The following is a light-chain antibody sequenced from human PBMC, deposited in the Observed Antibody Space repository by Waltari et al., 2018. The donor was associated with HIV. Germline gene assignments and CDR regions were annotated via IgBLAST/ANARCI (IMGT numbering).Light chain of an antibody. CDR2: DAS. V-gene: IGKV3D-15*01. J-gene: IGKJ1*01. CDR3: QQYKYWPET. CDR1: QNITNK. Sequence: EVVLTQAPSTLSVSLGEGASLSCRASQNITNKLGWYQQKAGQAPRLLIYDASRSATAIPDRLSGSGSGTEFNLTISRLVFEDVAVYVCQQYKYWPETFGQGTKVEIK.